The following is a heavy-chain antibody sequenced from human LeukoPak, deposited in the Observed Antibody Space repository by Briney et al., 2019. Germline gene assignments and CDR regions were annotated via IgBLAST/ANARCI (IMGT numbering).Heavy chain of an antibody. CDR3: ARGGAPVDY. J-gene: IGHJ4*02. Sequence: SETLSLTCTVSGGCPSSYYWSLIRQPPGKGLEWIGYIYYSGSTNYNPSLKSRVTISVDTSKNQFSLKLSSVTAADTAVYYCARGGAPVDYWGQGTLVTVSS. CDR2: IYYSGST. CDR1: GGCPSSYY. V-gene: IGHV4-59*01.